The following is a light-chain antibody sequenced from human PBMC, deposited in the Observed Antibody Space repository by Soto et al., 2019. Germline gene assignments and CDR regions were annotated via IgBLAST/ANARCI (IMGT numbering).Light chain of an antibody. CDR1: QSVGGN. CDR3: QQYNNWPPWT. J-gene: IGKJ1*01. V-gene: IGKV3-15*01. CDR2: AAS. Sequence: EIVMTQSPATLSVSPGERATLSCRASQSVGGNLAWYQQKPGQPPRLLLYAASSMPTGIPARFSGSGAGTEFTLTISSLESEYFAVYYCQQYNNWPPWTFGQGTKVEIK.